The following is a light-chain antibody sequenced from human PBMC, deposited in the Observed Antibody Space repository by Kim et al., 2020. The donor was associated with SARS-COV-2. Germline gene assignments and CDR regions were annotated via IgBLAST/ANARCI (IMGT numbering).Light chain of an antibody. CDR1: KLGDKY. V-gene: IGLV3-1*01. J-gene: IGLJ3*02. Sequence: SYELTQPPSVSVSPGQTASITCSGDKLGDKYACWYQQKPGQSPVLVIYQDSKRHSGIPERFSGSNSGNTATLTITGTQAMDEADYYCQAWASSTWVFGGGTQLTVL. CDR3: QAWASSTWV. CDR2: QDS.